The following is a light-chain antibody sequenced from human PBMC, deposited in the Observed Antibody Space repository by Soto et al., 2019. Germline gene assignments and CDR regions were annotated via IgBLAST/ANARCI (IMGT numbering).Light chain of an antibody. CDR2: SNN. CDR3: AAWDDSLSGYV. Sequence: QSALTQPPSASGTPGQRVTISCSVSTSNIGSNTVNWYQQLPGTAPKLLIYSNNQRPSGVPDRFSGSKSGTSASLAISGLQSEDEADYYCAAWDDSLSGYVFGTGTKVTVL. V-gene: IGLV1-44*01. J-gene: IGLJ1*01. CDR1: TSNIGSNT.